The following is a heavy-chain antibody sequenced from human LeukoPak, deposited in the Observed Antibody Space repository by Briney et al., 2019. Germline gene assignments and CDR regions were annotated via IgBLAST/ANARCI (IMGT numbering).Heavy chain of an antibody. CDR3: ARIKWAAAND. CDR2: INPNSGDT. CDR1: GYTFTGYY. Sequence: GASVKVSCKASGYTFTGYYIHWVRQAPGQGLEWLGWINPNSGDTNYAQNFQGRVTMTRGTSVNTAYMELSSLRSDDTAVYYCARIKWAAANDWGQGTLVTVSS. V-gene: IGHV1-2*02. J-gene: IGHJ4*02. D-gene: IGHD6-13*01.